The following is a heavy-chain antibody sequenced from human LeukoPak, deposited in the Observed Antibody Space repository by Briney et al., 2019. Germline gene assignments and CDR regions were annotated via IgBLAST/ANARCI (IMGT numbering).Heavy chain of an antibody. CDR2: IYYSGFT. D-gene: IGHD3-10*01. CDR1: GGSISSYY. Sequence: SETLSLTCTVSGGSISSYYWSWIRQPPGKGLEWIGYIYYSGFTNYNPSLKSRVSISVDTSKNQFSLKLTSVTAADTAVYYCARRLSGRGHYSDYWGQGALVTVSS. CDR3: ARRLSGRGHYSDY. V-gene: IGHV4-59*01. J-gene: IGHJ4*02.